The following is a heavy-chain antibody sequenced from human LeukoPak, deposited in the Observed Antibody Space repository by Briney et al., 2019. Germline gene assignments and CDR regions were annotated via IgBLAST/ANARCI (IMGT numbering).Heavy chain of an antibody. CDR1: GFTFRSYA. CDR2: ISIGGGST. V-gene: IGHV3-23*01. D-gene: IGHD5-24*01. Sequence: PGGSLRLSCAASGFTFRSYAMIWVPRARGRGRGGVSGISIGGGSTYYADAVKGRFTISRDNSKNTLYLQMNRLRAEDTAVYYCAKNQEGYNNPPWYFDLWGRGTLVTVSS. J-gene: IGHJ2*01. CDR3: AKNQEGYNNPPWYFDL.